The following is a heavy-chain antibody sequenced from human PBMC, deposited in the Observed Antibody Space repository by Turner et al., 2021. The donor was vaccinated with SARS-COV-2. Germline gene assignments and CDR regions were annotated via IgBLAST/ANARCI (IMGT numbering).Heavy chain of an antibody. J-gene: IGHJ4*02. D-gene: IGHD5-12*01. CDR1: GYTFAGYY. V-gene: IGHV1-2*02. Sequence: QVQLVQSGAEVKTPGASVTVSCKASGYTFAGYYIHWVRQAPGQGLKWMGWINPNRGGTNYAQRFQGRVTMTGDTSISTAYMELSTLRSDDTAVYYCARSVSWLQSLTVDYWGQGTLVTVSS. CDR2: INPNRGGT. CDR3: ARSVSWLQSLTVDY.